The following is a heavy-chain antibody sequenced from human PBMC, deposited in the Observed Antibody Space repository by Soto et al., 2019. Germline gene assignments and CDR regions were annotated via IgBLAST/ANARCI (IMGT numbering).Heavy chain of an antibody. CDR1: GFTFSRYS. CDR2: ISSSSSYI. J-gene: IGHJ3*02. D-gene: IGHD2-8*01. V-gene: IGHV3-21*01. CDR3: SRDPAYCTNGVCNDAFDI. Sequence: PGGALRLSCAASGFTFSRYSMNWVRQAPGKGLEWVSSISSSSSYIYYADSVKGRFTISRDNAKNSRYLQMNSLRAEDTAVYYCSRDPAYCTNGVCNDAFDIRGQGTMVTVSS.